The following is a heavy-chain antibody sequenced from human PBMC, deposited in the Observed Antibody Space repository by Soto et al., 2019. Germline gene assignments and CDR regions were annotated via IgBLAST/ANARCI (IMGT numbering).Heavy chain of an antibody. CDR2: IWYDGSDK. CDR3: ARDRYTNYPPDAFDV. CDR1: GFTLSSNA. Sequence: ESGGGVVQPGRSRRLSCAASGFTLSSNAMHWVRQAPGTGLEWVAFIWYDGSDKYYADSAKGRFTISRDNSKNTLYLQMNGLRAEDTAVYYCARDRYTNYPPDAFDVWGQGTLVTVSS. V-gene: IGHV3-33*01. D-gene: IGHD4-4*01. J-gene: IGHJ3*01.